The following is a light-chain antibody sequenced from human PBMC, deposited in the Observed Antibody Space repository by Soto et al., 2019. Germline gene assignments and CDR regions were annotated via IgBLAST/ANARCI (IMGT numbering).Light chain of an antibody. CDR2: EVY. CDR1: SNDFGSYNA. J-gene: IGLJ2*01. CDR3: CSFAGGTLV. Sequence: QSVLTQPPSVSGSPGQSITISCTGTSNDFGSYNAVSWYQQPPGKVPTVMIYEVYKRPSGVPLCFSGSKSGNTPSLTISALRDEDEDYYYCCSFAGGTLVFGGGTKLTVL. V-gene: IGLV2-23*02.